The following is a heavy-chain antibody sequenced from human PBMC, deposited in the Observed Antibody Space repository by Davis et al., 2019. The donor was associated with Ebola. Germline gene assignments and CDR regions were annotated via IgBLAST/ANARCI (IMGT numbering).Heavy chain of an antibody. V-gene: IGHV4-34*09. J-gene: IGHJ4*02. Sequence: SETLSLTCAVYGGSFSGYYWSWIRQPPGKGLEWIGEINHSGSTYYNPSLKSRVTISVDTSKNQFSLKLSSVTAADTAVYYCARSPNYYDSSGYYVPFDYWGQGTLVTVSS. D-gene: IGHD3-22*01. CDR1: GGSFSGYY. CDR2: INHSGST. CDR3: ARSPNYYDSSGYYVPFDY.